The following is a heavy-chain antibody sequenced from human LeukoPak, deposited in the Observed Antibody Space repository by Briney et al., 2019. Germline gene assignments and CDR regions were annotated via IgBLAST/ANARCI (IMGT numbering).Heavy chain of an antibody. J-gene: IGHJ4*02. D-gene: IGHD6-19*01. CDR1: GASVSGDY. CDR3: ARLSLPAWSIAVAGPDY. Sequence: PSETLSLTCTVSGASVSGDYWGWIRQPPGKGLEWIGSIYYSGSTYYNPSLKSRVTISVDTSKNQFTLKLSSVAAADTAVYYCARLSLPAWSIAVAGPDYWGQGTLVTVSS. V-gene: IGHV4-39*01. CDR2: IYYSGST.